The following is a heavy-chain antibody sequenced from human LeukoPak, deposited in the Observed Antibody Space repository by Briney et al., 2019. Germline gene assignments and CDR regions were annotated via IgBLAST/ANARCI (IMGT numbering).Heavy chain of an antibody. J-gene: IGHJ5*02. V-gene: IGHV4-31*03. Sequence: SETLSLTCTVSGGSVSNSGYYWSWIRQHQGKGLEWIVNIYYNGSTYYNSSLKSRLSISVDTSKNQFSLKLSSVTAADTAVYYCARDRHITIFGVVPHRWFDPWGQGTLVTVSS. CDR1: GGSVSNSGYY. CDR2: IYYNGST. CDR3: ARDRHITIFGVVPHRWFDP. D-gene: IGHD3-3*01.